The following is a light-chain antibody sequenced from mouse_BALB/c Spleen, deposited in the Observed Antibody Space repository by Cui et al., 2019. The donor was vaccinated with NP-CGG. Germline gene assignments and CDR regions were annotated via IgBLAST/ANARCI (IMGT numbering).Light chain of an antibody. CDR1: TGAVTTSNY. V-gene: IGLV1*01. CDR2: GTN. Sequence: PVVRQKCRSTTSPAETVTLTCRSSTGAVTTSNYANWVQEKPDHLLTGLIGGTNNRAPGVPARFSGSLIGDKAALTITGARTEDEAIYFCALWSSNHWVFGGGTKLTVL. CDR3: ALWSSNHWV. J-gene: IGLJ1*01.